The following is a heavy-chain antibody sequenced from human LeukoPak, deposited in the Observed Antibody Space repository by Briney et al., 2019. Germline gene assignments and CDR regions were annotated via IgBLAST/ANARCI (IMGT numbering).Heavy chain of an antibody. Sequence: SVKVSCKASGGTFCSYAISWVRQAPGQGLEWMGGIIPIFGTANYAQKFQGRVTITTDESTSTAYMELSSLRSEDTAVYHCARDSGDFWSGYNTNWFDPWAREPWSPSPQ. CDR3: ARDSGDFWSGYNTNWFDP. CDR2: IIPIFGTA. D-gene: IGHD3-3*01. J-gene: IGHJ5*02. V-gene: IGHV1-69*05. CDR1: GGTFCSYA.